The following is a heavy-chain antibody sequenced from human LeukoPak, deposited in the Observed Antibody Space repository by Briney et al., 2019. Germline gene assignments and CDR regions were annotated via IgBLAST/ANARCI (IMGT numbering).Heavy chain of an antibody. Sequence: SVKVSCKASGGTFSSYAISWVRQAPGQGLEWMGGIIPIFGTANYAQKFQGRVTITADESTSTAYMELSSLRSADTAVYYCARPSWVGSAFDIWGQGTMVTVSS. CDR2: IIPIFGTA. CDR3: ARPSWVGSAFDI. J-gene: IGHJ3*02. V-gene: IGHV1-69*13. CDR1: GGTFSSYA. D-gene: IGHD7-27*01.